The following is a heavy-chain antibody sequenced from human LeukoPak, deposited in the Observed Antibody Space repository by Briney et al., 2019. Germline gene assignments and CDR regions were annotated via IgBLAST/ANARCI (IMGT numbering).Heavy chain of an antibody. Sequence: GRSLRLSCAASGFTFSSSGMSSVRQAPGKGLEWVSAISGSGGSTYYADSVKGRFTISRDNSKNTLYLQMNSLRAEDTAVYYWARVAGWHWFDPWGQGTLVTVSS. CDR3: ARVAGWHWFDP. D-gene: IGHD6-19*01. CDR2: ISGSGGST. V-gene: IGHV3-23*01. J-gene: IGHJ5*02. CDR1: GFTFSSSG.